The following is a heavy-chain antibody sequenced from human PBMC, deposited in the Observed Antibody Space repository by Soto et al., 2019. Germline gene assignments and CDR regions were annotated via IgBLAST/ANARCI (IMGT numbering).Heavy chain of an antibody. D-gene: IGHD2-15*01. CDR3: AKEGEVAARGYYYYYYMDV. J-gene: IGHJ6*03. CDR1: GFTFSSYA. CDR2: ISGSGGST. V-gene: IGHV3-23*01. Sequence: LRLSCAASGFTFSSYAMSWVRQAPGKGLEWVSAISGSGGSTYYADSVRGRFTISRDNSKNTLYLQMNSLRAEDTAVYYCAKEGEVAARGYYYYYYMDVWGKGTTVTVSS.